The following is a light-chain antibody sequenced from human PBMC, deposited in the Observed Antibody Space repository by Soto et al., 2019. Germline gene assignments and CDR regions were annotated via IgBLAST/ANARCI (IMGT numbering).Light chain of an antibody. J-gene: IGKJ1*01. V-gene: IGKV1-5*03. CDR3: KQYNSSPT. CDR2: KAS. CDR1: QSISSW. Sequence: DIQMTQSPSTLSASVGDRVTITCRASQSISSWLAWYQQKPGKAPKLLIYKASSLESGVPSRFSGSGARTEFTLNISSMQPDDFATYYCKQYNSSPTFGQGTKVEIK.